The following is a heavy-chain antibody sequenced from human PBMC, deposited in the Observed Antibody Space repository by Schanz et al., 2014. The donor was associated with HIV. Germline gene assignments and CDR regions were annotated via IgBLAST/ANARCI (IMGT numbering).Heavy chain of an antibody. V-gene: IGHV3-23*04. D-gene: IGHD3-16*01. Sequence: DVQLVESGGSLVQPGGSLRLSCAASGFTFNNYAMTWVRQAPGKGLEWVSSITDSGDKTDYTDSVKGRFTISRDNSRNTLFLQMDSLRVDDTAVYYCAQMGAFAAFDIWGHGTVVTVSS. J-gene: IGHJ3*02. CDR3: AQMGAFAAFDI. CDR2: ITDSGDKT. CDR1: GFTFNNYA.